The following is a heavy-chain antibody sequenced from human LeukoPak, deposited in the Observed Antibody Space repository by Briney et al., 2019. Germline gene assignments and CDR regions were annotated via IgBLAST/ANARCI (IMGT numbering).Heavy chain of an antibody. CDR1: GFTFSNYN. J-gene: IGHJ4*02. Sequence: GGSLRLSCAASGFTFSNYNMNWVRQAPGKGLEWVSSIRSSTTYVYYADSVKGRFTISRDNAKNSLYLQMNSLRAEDTAVYYCAKQSSSTWFLDSWGQGTLVAVSS. D-gene: IGHD6-13*01. CDR3: AKQSSSTWFLDS. CDR2: IRSSTTYV. V-gene: IGHV3-21*04.